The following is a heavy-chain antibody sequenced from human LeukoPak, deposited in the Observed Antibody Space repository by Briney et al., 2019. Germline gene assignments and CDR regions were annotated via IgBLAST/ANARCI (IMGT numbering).Heavy chain of an antibody. Sequence: RASLRVSCTASGGTFSSYTMSWVRQAPGQGLEWMGRIITSRGIANYAHKVKGRVTITGDNSKSTAYMELSSLRSEDTAVYYCARPGIGYGGPSLGSPYYSSGMDAWGQGTTVTVSS. CDR3: ARPGIGYGGPSLGSPYYSSGMDA. CDR2: IITSRGIA. D-gene: IGHD5-12*01. CDR1: GGTFSSYT. V-gene: IGHV1-69*02. J-gene: IGHJ6*02.